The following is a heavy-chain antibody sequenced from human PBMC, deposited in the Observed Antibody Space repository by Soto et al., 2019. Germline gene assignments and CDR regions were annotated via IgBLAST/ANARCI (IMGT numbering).Heavy chain of an antibody. V-gene: IGHV4-59*01. D-gene: IGHD1-20*01. Sequence: PSETLSLTCTVSGGSISSYYLSWIRPPPGKGLEWIGYIYYSGITNYNPSLKSRVTISVDTSKNQFSLKLSSVTAADTAVYYCARYKSNYYYGMDVWGQGTTVTVSS. CDR3: ARYKSNYYYGMDV. CDR1: GGSISSYY. J-gene: IGHJ6*02. CDR2: IYYSGIT.